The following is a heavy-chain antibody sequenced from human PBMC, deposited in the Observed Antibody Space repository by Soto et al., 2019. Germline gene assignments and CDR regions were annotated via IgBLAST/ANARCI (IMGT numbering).Heavy chain of an antibody. J-gene: IGHJ6*02. CDR2: INAGNGNT. CDR1: GYTFTSYA. CDR3: ASDFSRSSVLPYYYYGMDV. Sequence: QVQLVQSGAEVKKPGASVKVSCKASGYTFTSYAMHWVRQAPGQRLEWMGWINAGNGNTKYSQKFQGRVTITRDTSASTAYMELSSLRSEDTAVYYCASDFSRSSVLPYYYYGMDVWGQGTTVTVSS. D-gene: IGHD2-15*01. V-gene: IGHV1-3*01.